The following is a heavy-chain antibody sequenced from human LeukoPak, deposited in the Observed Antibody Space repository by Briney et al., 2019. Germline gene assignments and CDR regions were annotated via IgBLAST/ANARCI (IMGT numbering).Heavy chain of an antibody. D-gene: IGHD1-7*01. CDR1: GGAINSSSYY. CDR3: ATHKGGTRGWFDP. V-gene: IGHV4-39*07. CDR2: IYSSGNT. Sequence: SETLSLTCTVSGGAINSSSYYWGWIRQPPGKGLEWIGNIYSSGNTYYKPSLKSRVTISVDTSKNQFSLKLSSVTAADTAMYYCATHKGGTRGWFDPWGQGTLVTVSS. J-gene: IGHJ5*02.